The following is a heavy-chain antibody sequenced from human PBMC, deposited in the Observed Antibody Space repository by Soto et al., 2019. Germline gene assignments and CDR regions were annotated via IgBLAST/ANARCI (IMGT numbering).Heavy chain of an antibody. CDR1: GGSTSSNEYY. J-gene: IGHJ6*02. V-gene: IGHV4-39*01. Sequence: QLQLQESGPGLVKASETLALTCSVSGGSTSSNEYYWAWIRQPPGKGLEWIAAIYSSGNTYYNASLKSRVTVSIDTSNNLVFLKLTSATARDTAVYYCARLLGRPFGMDVWGQGTTVTVS. CDR3: ARLLGRPFGMDV. CDR2: IYSSGNT.